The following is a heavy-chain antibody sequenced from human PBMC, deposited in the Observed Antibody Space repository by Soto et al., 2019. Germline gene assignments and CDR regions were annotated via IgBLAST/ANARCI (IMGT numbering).Heavy chain of an antibody. CDR1: GGSITDYS. Sequence: SETLSLTCTVSGGSITDYSWVWIRQPAGKGLEWIGRIFSSGSTNYNPSLKGRITMSLDTSKNQFSLKLNSATATDAAVYFCARDQGVVVTADNWFDPWGQGILVTVSS. CDR3: ARDQGVVVTADNWFDP. V-gene: IGHV4-4*07. J-gene: IGHJ5*02. CDR2: IFSSGST. D-gene: IGHD2-21*02.